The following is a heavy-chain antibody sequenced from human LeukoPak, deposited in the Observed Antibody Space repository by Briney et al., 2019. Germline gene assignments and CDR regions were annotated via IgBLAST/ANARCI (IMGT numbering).Heavy chain of an antibody. V-gene: IGHV3-7*01. D-gene: IGHD4-17*01. CDR1: GFTFSNYW. J-gene: IGHJ4*02. CDR3: ARARDYGFDY. Sequence: GGSLRLFCAASGFTFSNYWMSWVRQAPGKGLEWVANINEDGSEKYYVDPVKGRFTISRDNAKNSLYLQMKSLRADDTAVYFCARARDYGFDYWGQGTLVTVSS. CDR2: INEDGSEK.